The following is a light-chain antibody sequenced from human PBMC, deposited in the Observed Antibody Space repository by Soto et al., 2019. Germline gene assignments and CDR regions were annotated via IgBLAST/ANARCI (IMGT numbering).Light chain of an antibody. CDR2: TAS. CDR1: QTISNW. J-gene: IGKJ4*01. Sequence: DIQMTQSPSTLSASVGDRVTITCRASQTISNWLAWYQQKPGKAPNLLIYTASNLNSGVPSRFSGMGAGAEFTLTISSLQPDHFATYYCQQNDSYSGLPFGGGTKVEIK. CDR3: QQNDSYSGLP. V-gene: IGKV1-5*03.